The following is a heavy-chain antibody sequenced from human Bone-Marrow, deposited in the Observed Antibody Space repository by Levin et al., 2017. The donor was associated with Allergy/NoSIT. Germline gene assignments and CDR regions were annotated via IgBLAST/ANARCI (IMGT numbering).Heavy chain of an antibody. Sequence: ASVKVSCKASGYTFTSYDINWVRQATGQGLEWMGWMNPNSGNTGYAQKFQGRVTMTRNTSISTAYMELSSLRSEDTAVYYCAREGLPYYYYYYGMDVWGQGTTVTVSS. J-gene: IGHJ6*02. CDR1: GYTFTSYD. D-gene: IGHD4-11*01. V-gene: IGHV1-8*01. CDR3: AREGLPYYYYYYGMDV. CDR2: MNPNSGNT.